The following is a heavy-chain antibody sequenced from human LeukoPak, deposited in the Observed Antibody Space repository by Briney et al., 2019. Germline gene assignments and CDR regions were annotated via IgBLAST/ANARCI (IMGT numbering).Heavy chain of an antibody. Sequence: GGSLRLSCAASGFTFSSYAMHWVRQAPGKGVEWVAVISYDGSNKYYADSVKGRFTISRDNSKNTLYLQMNSLRAEDTAVYYCARDRDRKNYSSSSEFDYWGQGTLVTVSS. CDR3: ARDRDRKNYSSSSEFDY. V-gene: IGHV3-30-3*01. CDR1: GFTFSSYA. J-gene: IGHJ4*02. CDR2: ISYDGSNK. D-gene: IGHD6-6*01.